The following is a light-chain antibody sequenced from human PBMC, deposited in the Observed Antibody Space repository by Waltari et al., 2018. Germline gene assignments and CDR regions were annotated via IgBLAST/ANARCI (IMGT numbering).Light chain of an antibody. CDR2: WAS. J-gene: IGKJ4*01. CDR1: SVLYSSNNKDD. Sequence: SVLYSSNNKDDLAWYQQKPGQPPKLLIYWASTRKSGVPDRFSGSGSGTDFTLTISSLQAEDVAVYYCQQYYSTPLTFGGGTKVEIK. CDR3: QQYYSTPLT. V-gene: IGKV4-1*01.